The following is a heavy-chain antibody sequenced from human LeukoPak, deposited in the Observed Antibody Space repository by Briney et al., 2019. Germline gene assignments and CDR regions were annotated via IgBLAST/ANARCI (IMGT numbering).Heavy chain of an antibody. D-gene: IGHD3-10*02. V-gene: IGHV4-59*01. CDR3: ARDLMSGWFDL. J-gene: IGHJ5*02. Sequence: SETLSLTCTVSGGSISSYYWSWIRQPPGKGLEWIGYIYYSGSTNYNPSLKSRVTISVDTSKNQFSLKLSSVTAADTAVYYCARDLMSGWFDLWGQGTQVTVSS. CDR1: GGSISSYY. CDR2: IYYSGST.